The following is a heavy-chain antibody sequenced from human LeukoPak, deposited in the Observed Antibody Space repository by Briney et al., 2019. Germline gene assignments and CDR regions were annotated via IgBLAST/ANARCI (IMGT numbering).Heavy chain of an antibody. CDR1: GDSITSYY. D-gene: IGHD3-3*01. V-gene: IGHV4-59*08. CDR2: IYYSGST. Sequence: SETLSLTCTVSGDSITSYYWSWIRQPPGKGLEWIGYIYYSGSTNYNPSLKSRVTISVDTSKNQFSLKLTSVTAADTAVYYCARHAPTIFGLVTWFDPWGQGTLVTVSS. CDR3: ARHAPTIFGLVTWFDP. J-gene: IGHJ5*02.